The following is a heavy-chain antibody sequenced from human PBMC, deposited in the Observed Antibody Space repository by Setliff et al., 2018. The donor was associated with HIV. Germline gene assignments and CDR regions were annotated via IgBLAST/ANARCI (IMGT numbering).Heavy chain of an antibody. CDR3: ARGHYDFWSGYYGGVDFDY. CDR2: IFSNDEK. V-gene: IGHV2-26*01. Sequence: SGPTLVNPTETLTLTCTVSGFSLSNARMGVSWIRQSPGKALEWLAHIFSNDEKSYNISLKKRLAISKDTSKGQVVLTMTNMDPVDTATYYCARGHYDFWSGYYGGVDFDYWGQGTPVTVSS. CDR1: GFSLSNARMG. J-gene: IGHJ4*02. D-gene: IGHD3-3*01.